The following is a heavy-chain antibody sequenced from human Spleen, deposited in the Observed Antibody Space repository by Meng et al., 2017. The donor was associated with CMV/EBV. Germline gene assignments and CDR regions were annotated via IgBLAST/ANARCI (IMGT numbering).Heavy chain of an antibody. CDR3: ARGPRTITIFGVVLDGMDV. J-gene: IGHJ6*02. D-gene: IGHD3-3*01. V-gene: IGHV1-18*01. Sequence: ASVKVSCKASGYTFSRYGISWVRQAPGQGLEWMGWVGGCDGDTNYAPELQGRVTMTTDTSTTTAYLELRSLRSDDTAVYYCARGPRTITIFGVVLDGMDVWGQGTTVTVSS. CDR2: VGGCDGDT. CDR1: GYTFSRYG.